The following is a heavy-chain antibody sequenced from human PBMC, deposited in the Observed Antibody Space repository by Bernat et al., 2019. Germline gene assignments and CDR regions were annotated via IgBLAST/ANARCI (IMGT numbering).Heavy chain of an antibody. D-gene: IGHD3-10*01. V-gene: IGHV2-5*02. CDR3: ASGFGGAGFDY. J-gene: IGHJ4*02. CDR1: GFSLSISGVG. Sequence: QITLKESGPTLVKPIQTLTLTCTFSGFSLSISGVGVGWIRQPPGNALEWLALIYWDDDKRYSPSLKSRLNMTKDTTKNQVIITMTSMDPGDTATYYCASGFGGAGFDYWGQGTLVTVSS. CDR2: IYWDDDK.